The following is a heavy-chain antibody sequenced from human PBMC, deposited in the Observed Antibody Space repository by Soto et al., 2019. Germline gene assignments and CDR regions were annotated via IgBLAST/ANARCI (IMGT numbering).Heavy chain of an antibody. D-gene: IGHD1-26*01. CDR3: AGGVLSGSYYNWFDP. V-gene: IGHV1-2*02. J-gene: IGHJ5*02. Sequence: QAQLVQSGAEVKKPGASVKVSCKASGYTFTGYYMHWVRQAPGQGLEWMGWINPNSGGTDYAQKFQGRVTMTRDTSISTAYMELSRLRSDDTAVYYCAGGVLSGSYYNWFDPWGQGTPVTVSS. CDR1: GYTFTGYY. CDR2: INPNSGGT.